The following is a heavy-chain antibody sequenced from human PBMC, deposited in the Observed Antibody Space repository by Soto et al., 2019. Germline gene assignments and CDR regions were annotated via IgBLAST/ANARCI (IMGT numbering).Heavy chain of an antibody. CDR3: ASSYSNYALIDYYYYGMDV. D-gene: IGHD4-4*01. CDR1: GSPFTSYA. CDR2: INAGNGNT. V-gene: IGHV1-3*01. Sequence: ASVKVSCKASGSPFTSYAMHWVRQAPGQRLDWMGWINAGNGNTKYSQKFQGRVTITRDTSASTAYMELSSLRSEDTAVYYCASSYSNYALIDYYYYGMDVWGQGTTVTVSS. J-gene: IGHJ6*02.